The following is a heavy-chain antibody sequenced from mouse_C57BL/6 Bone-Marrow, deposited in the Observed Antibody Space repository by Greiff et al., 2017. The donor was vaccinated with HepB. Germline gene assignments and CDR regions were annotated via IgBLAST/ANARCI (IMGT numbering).Heavy chain of an antibody. CDR1: GYTFTEYT. CDR2: FYTGSGRI. J-gene: IGHJ3*01. Sequence: VQLKESGAELVKPGASVKLSCKASGYTFTEYTIHWVKQRSGQGLEWIAWFYTGSGRIKYNAKFKDKATVTADKSSSTVYMELSRLTSEDAAVYFCARHGYYDYGAWFAYWGQGTLVTVSA. V-gene: IGHV1-62-2*01. D-gene: IGHD2-4*01. CDR3: ARHGYYDYGAWFAY.